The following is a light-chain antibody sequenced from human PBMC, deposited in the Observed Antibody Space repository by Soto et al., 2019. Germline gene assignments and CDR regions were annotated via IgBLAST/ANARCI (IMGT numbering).Light chain of an antibody. Sequence: QPVLTQPASVSGSPGQSITISCTGISSDSGAYKYVSWYQQSPGKVPKVIIYDVNNRPSGVSNRFSASKSGNTASLTISGLQAEDEAHYYCSSYTVSSTQFVFGTGTKLTVL. CDR1: SSDSGAYKY. CDR3: SSYTVSSTQFV. J-gene: IGLJ1*01. CDR2: DVN. V-gene: IGLV2-14*01.